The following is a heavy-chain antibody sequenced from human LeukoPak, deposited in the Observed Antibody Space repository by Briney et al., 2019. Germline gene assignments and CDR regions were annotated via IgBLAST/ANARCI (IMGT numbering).Heavy chain of an antibody. CDR2: MNPTSGDT. CDR3: ARVVMKAFYYYYMDV. V-gene: IGHV1-8*01. D-gene: IGHD2-21*01. Sequence: ASVKVSYKASGYTFSDYDVNWVRQAAGQGLEWMGWMNPTSGDTGYAQKFQGRVTMTRSMSRNTAYMELSRLRSEDTAVYFCARVVMKAFYYYYMDVWGKGTT. CDR1: GYTFSDYD. J-gene: IGHJ6*03.